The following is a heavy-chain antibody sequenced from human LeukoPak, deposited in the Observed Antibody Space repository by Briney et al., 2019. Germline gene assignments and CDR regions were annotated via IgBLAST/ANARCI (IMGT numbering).Heavy chain of an antibody. J-gene: IGHJ4*02. CDR1: GFTFDDYS. V-gene: IGHV3-20*04. Sequence: PGGSLRLSCAASGFTFDDYSMHWVRQVPGKGLEWVSLINWDGGSTDYADSVKGRFTISRDNAKNSLYLQMNSLRAEDTAVYYCARVRPLLWFGELSGGLDYWGQGTLVTVSS. CDR2: INWDGGST. D-gene: IGHD3-10*01. CDR3: ARVRPLLWFGELSGGLDY.